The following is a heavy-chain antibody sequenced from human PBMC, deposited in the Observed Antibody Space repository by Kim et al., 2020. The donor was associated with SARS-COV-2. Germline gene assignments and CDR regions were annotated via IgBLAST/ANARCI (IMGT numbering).Heavy chain of an antibody. CDR3: AYTELLQRALYYYGMDV. CDR1: GYTFTSYA. CDR2: INAGNGNT. J-gene: IGHJ6*02. Sequence: ASVKVSCKASGYTFTSYAMHWVRQAPGQRLEWMGWINAGNGNTKYSQKFQGRVTITRDTSASTAYMELSSLRSEDTAVYYCAYTELLQRALYYYGMDVWGQGTTVTVSS. V-gene: IGHV1-3*01. D-gene: IGHD2-15*01.